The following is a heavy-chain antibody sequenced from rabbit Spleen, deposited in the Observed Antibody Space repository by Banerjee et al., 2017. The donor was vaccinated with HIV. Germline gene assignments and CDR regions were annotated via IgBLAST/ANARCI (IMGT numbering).Heavy chain of an antibody. V-gene: IGHV1S45*01. Sequence: QEQLVESGGGLVKPEGSLTLTCKASGFTFSSAHYMCWVRQASGRGLELIGCIAAGSGGTTYYANWAKGRFTISKTSSTTVTLQMTSLTAADTATYFCARDTSSSFSSYGMDLWGPGTLVTVS. CDR2: IAAGSGGTT. D-gene: IGHD1-1*01. CDR3: ARDTSSSFSSYGMDL. CDR1: GFTFSSAHY. J-gene: IGHJ6*01.